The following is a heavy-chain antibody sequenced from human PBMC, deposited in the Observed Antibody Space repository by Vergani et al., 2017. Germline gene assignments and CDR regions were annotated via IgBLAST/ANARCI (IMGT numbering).Heavy chain of an antibody. D-gene: IGHD4-11*01. V-gene: IGHV1-69*12. Sequence: QVQLVQSGAEVKKPGSSVKVSCKASGGTFSSYAISWVRQAPGQGLEWMGGIFPIFGTANYAQKFQGRVTITAEESTSTAYMELSSLRSEDTAVYYCASSYSNYDYWFDPWGQGTLVTVSS. CDR3: ASSYSNYDYWFDP. J-gene: IGHJ5*02. CDR2: IFPIFGTA. CDR1: GGTFSSYA.